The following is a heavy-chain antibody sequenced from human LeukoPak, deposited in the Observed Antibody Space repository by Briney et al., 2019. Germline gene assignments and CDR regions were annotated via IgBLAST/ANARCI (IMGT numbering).Heavy chain of an antibody. CDR3: TRGDHGLSNSIDP. Sequence: SETLSLTCTVSGGSFMGYFWSWFRQPPGKRLEWIGDIYQSGDTKYNPAIESRVTISVDTSKHQFSLTLNSVSAADTAVYYCTRGDHGLSNSIDPWGQGTLVTVSS. V-gene: IGHV4-59*01. J-gene: IGHJ5*02. CDR1: GGSFMGYF. CDR2: IYQSGDT. D-gene: IGHD4-23*01.